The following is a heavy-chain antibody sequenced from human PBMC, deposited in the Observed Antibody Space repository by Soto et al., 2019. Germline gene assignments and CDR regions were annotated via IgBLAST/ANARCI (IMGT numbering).Heavy chain of an antibody. D-gene: IGHD6-13*01. Sequence: QVQLQQWGAGLLKPSETLSLTCAVYGGSFSGYYWSWIRQPPGKGLEWIGEINHSGSTNYNPSLKSRVIISVDTSKNQFSLKVSSVTAADTAVYYCASLRKGVYRSQKGNYWGQGTLVTVSS. CDR1: GGSFSGYY. CDR2: INHSGST. J-gene: IGHJ4*02. CDR3: ASLRKGVYRSQKGNY. V-gene: IGHV4-34*01.